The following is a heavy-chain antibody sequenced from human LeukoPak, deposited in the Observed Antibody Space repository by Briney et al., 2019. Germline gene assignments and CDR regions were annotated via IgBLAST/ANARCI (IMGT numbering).Heavy chain of an antibody. V-gene: IGHV3-30-3*01. CDR2: ISYDGSNR. D-gene: IGHD2-2*02. CDR1: GFTFSSYA. Sequence: GGSLRLSCAASGFTFSSYAMSWVRQPPGKGLEGVAVISYDGSNRYYADSVKGRFTISRDNSKNTLYLQMNSLRAEDTAVYYCARGWDRDCTSTSCYIAYNWGQGTLVSVSS. J-gene: IGHJ4*02. CDR3: ARGWDRDCTSTSCYIAYN.